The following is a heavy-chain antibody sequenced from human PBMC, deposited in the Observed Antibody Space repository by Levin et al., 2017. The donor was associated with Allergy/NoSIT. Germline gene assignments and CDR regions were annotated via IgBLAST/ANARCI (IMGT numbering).Heavy chain of an antibody. CDR3: ARSLDLQTGSIDV. Sequence: GGSLRLSCAASGFTFKNYGMHWVRQVSGKGLEWMAFISYDGNNNYYPDSVKGRFTISRDNSKNTLYLQMNSLRAEDTAVYYFARSLDLQTGSIDVWGQGTTVTVSS. CDR2: ISYDGNNN. CDR1: GFTFKNYG. D-gene: IGHD3/OR15-3a*01. J-gene: IGHJ6*02. V-gene: IGHV3-30*03.